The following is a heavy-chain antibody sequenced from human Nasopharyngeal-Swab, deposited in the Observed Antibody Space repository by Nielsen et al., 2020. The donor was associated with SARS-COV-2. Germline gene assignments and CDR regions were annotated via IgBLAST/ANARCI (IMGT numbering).Heavy chain of an antibody. CDR2: ISSSSSYI. Sequence: GESLKISCAASGFTFSSYNMNWVRQAPGKGLEWVSSISSSSSYIYYADSVKGRFTISRDNAKNSLYLQMNSLRSEDTAVYYCARAPTGTIFGVVLLYYYGMDVWGQGTTVTVSS. V-gene: IGHV3-21*04. CDR3: ARAPTGTIFGVVLLYYYGMDV. CDR1: GFTFSSYN. D-gene: IGHD3-3*01. J-gene: IGHJ6*02.